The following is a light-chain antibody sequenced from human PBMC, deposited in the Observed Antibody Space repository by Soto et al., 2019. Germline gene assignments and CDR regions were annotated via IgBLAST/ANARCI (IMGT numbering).Light chain of an antibody. Sequence: QSALTQPASVSGSPGQSITISCTGTSSDVGGYNYVSWYQQHPGKAPKLMIYDVSNRPSGVSNRFSGSKSGNTASLTISGLQAEDEADYYCSSYTSSCHYVFGTGTKLTVL. CDR2: DVS. J-gene: IGLJ1*01. CDR1: SSDVGGYNY. V-gene: IGLV2-14*01. CDR3: SSYTSSCHYV.